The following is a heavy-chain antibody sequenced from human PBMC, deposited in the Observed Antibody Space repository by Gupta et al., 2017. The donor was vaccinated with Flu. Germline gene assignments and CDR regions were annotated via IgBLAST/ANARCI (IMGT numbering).Heavy chain of an antibody. CDR3: ARVVNCSSTSCYVGAGQGMYYFDY. D-gene: IGHD2-2*01. Sequence: GEINHSGSTNYNPSLKSRVTISVDTSKNQFSLKLSSVTAADTAVYYCARVVNCSSTSCYVGAGQGMYYFDYWGQGTLVTVSS. V-gene: IGHV4-34*01. J-gene: IGHJ4*02. CDR2: INHSGST.